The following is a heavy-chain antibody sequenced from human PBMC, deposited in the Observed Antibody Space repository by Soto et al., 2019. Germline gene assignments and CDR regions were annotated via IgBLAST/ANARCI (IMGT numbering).Heavy chain of an antibody. CDR3: ARSVGREVVMDF. J-gene: IGHJ4*02. CDR2: ISHNVNT. V-gene: IGHV4-4*02. CDR1: GCAISSHNC. D-gene: IGHD1-26*01. Sequence: QVQLQESGPRLVKPAGTLSLNCAVSGCAISSHNCWSWVRQPPGKGLVWIGEISHNVNTKYTPSLKSRVTISLDNSKNQFSLKLNSLTAADTAVYYCARSVGREVVMDFWGQGTLVTVSS.